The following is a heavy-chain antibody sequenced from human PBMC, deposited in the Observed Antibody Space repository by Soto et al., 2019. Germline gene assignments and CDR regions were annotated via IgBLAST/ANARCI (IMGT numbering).Heavy chain of an antibody. J-gene: IGHJ3*02. CDR1: GFTVSSNY. CDR2: IYSGGST. V-gene: IGHV3-53*01. Sequence: PGGSLRLSCAASGFTVSSNYMSWVRQAPGKGLEWVSVIYSGGSTYYADSVKGRFTISRDNSKNTLYLQMNSLRAEDTAVYYCAREGGRIVGATTPPDAFDIWGQGTMVTV. D-gene: IGHD1-26*01. CDR3: AREGGRIVGATTPPDAFDI.